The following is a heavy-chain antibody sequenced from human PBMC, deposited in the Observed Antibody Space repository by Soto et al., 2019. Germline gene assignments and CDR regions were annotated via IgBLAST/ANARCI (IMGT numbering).Heavy chain of an antibody. CDR2: VSGYNGDT. Sequence: QGQLVQSGPEVKKPGASVKVSCKASGYTFSRYGISWVRKAPGQGLEWMGWVSGYNGDTKYAQKVQGRVTMTIDTYTYTAYRELRSLRSGDTDKFYWAKNGQPPYYYYGMDVWGKGTTVTVSS. D-gene: IGHD2-8*01. CDR3: AKNGQPPYYYYGMDV. CDR1: GYTFSRYG. J-gene: IGHJ6*04. V-gene: IGHV1-18*01.